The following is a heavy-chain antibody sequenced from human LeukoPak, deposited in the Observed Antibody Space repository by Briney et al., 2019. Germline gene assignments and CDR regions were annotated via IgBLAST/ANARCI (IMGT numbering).Heavy chain of an antibody. J-gene: IGHJ4*02. D-gene: IGHD6-13*01. CDR1: GYTFSTYG. CDR3: ARDERTAAAGTEGYFDY. V-gene: IGHV1-18*01. CDR2: ISPYTFNT. Sequence: ASVKVSCKASGYTFSTYGISWVRQAPGQGLEWVGWISPYTFNTNPAQKFQDRVTMTTDTSASTAYMVLSSPRSDDTAVYYCARDERTAAAGTEGYFDYWGQGTLVTVSS.